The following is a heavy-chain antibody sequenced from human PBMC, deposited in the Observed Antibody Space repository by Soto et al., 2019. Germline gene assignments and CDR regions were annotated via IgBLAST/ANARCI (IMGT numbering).Heavy chain of an antibody. V-gene: IGHV4-34*01. Sequence: QVQLQQWGAGLVKPSETLSLTCAVYGGSFSGYYWSWLRQPPGKGPEWIGEINYSGSTTYNPSLESRVTISVDTSKNQFSLKLNSVSAADTAVYYCARTGGMDVWSQGATVTVSS. J-gene: IGHJ6*02. CDR3: ARTGGMDV. CDR1: GGSFSGYY. CDR2: INYSGST.